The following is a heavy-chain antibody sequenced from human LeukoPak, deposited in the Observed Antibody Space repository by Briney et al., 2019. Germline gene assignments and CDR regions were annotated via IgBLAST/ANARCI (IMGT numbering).Heavy chain of an antibody. D-gene: IGHD3-22*01. CDR1: GFTFSSYS. CDR2: ISSSSSYI. Sequence: PGGSLRLSCAASGFTFSSYSMNWVRQAPGKGLEWVSSISSSSSYIYYADSVKGRFTISSDNAKNSLYLQMNSLRAEDTAVYYCARVNPTYDSVYSDAFDIWGQGTMVTVSS. V-gene: IGHV3-21*01. CDR3: ARVNPTYDSVYSDAFDI. J-gene: IGHJ3*02.